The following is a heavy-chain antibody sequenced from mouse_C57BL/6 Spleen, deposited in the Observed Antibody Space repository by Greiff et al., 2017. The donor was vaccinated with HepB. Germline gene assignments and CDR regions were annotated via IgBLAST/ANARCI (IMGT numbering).Heavy chain of an antibody. CDR2: IDPANGNT. D-gene: IGHD2-1*01. CDR1: GFNINNTY. V-gene: IGHV14-3*01. Sequence: VHLQQSVAELVRPGASVKLSCTASGFNINNTYMPWVKQRPEQGLELIGRIDPANGNTKYAPKFQGKATITADTSSNTAYLQLSSLTSEDTAIYYWARIRAVDGNAMDYWGQGTSVTVSS. J-gene: IGHJ4*01. CDR3: ARIRAVDGNAMDY.